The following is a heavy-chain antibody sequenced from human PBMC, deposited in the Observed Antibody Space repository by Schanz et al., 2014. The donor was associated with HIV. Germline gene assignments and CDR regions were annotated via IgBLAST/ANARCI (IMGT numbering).Heavy chain of an antibody. CDR1: GFTFSNFA. D-gene: IGHD3-22*01. CDR3: ARGTPTEYYYDSSGYLDY. Sequence: QVQLVESGGGVVQPGRSLRLSCAASGFTFSNFAMHWVRQAPGKGLEWAAVISYDGSNKYYADSVKGRFTISRDNSKNTLYLQMNSLRAEDTAVYYCARGTPTEYYYDSSGYLDYWGQGTLVTVSS. J-gene: IGHJ4*02. CDR2: ISYDGSNK. V-gene: IGHV3-33*05.